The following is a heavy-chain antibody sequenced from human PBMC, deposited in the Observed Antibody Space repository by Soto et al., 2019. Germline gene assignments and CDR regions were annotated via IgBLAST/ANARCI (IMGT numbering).Heavy chain of an antibody. V-gene: IGHV4-4*07. D-gene: IGHD1-26*01. CDR1: GGSMSNYY. J-gene: IGHJ5*02. CDR3: ATEYGPALGAPCGRVNGYDP. CDR2: IYYIGST. Sequence: SETLSLTCTVSGGSMSNYYWSWIRQPPGKGLEWIGRIYYIGSTNYNHSLKSRVTMSVDTSKNQLSLKLSSVTAADKAVYSCATEYGPALGAPCGRVNGYDPWGQGTQVTVSS.